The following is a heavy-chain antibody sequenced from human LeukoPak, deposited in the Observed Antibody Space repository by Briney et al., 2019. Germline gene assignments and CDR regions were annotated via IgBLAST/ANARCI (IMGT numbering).Heavy chain of an antibody. Sequence: SETLSLTCTVSGDSISSYYRGWIRQPPGKEPEWIGYIYYSGSTNYNPSLKSRVTMSVDTSKNQFSLKLTSVTAADTALYYCARGYSSSSYYFDHWGPGILVTVSS. D-gene: IGHD6-6*01. CDR2: IYYSGST. V-gene: IGHV4-59*01. CDR3: ARGYSSSSYYFDH. J-gene: IGHJ4*02. CDR1: GDSISSYY.